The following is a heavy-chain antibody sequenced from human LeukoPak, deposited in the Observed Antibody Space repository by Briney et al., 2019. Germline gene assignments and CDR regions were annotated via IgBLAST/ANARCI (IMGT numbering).Heavy chain of an antibody. V-gene: IGHV4-38-2*01. CDR3: ARRSYYYGSGTDY. CDR2: IYHSGST. CDR1: GYSISSGYY. J-gene: IGHJ4*02. Sequence: SETLSLTCAVSGYSISSGYYWGWIRQPPGKGLESIGSIYHSGSTYYNPSLKSRVTISVDTSKNQFSLKLSSVTAADTAVYYCARRSYYYGSGTDYWGQGTLVTVSS. D-gene: IGHD3-10*01.